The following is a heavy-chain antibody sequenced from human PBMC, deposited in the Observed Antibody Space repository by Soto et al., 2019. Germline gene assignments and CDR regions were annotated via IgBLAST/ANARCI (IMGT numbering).Heavy chain of an antibody. D-gene: IGHD5-12*01. V-gene: IGHV4-38-2*01. CDR2: IYHSGST. CDR3: ARGGYDSPYYGMDV. J-gene: IGHJ6*02. CDR1: GYPISSGYY. Sequence: PSETLSLTCAVSGYPISSGYYWGWIRQPPGKGLEWIGSIYHSGSTYYNPSLKSRVTISVDRSKNQFSLKLSSVTAADTAVYYCARGGYDSPYYGMDVWGQGTTVTVSS.